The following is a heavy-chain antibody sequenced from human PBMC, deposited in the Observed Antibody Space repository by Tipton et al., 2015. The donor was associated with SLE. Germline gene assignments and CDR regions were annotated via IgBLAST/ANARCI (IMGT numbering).Heavy chain of an antibody. Sequence: LRLSCTVSGGSISNSDYFWGWVRQSPEKGLEWIGIIHYSGTTYYNPSLKSRVTISVDTSKNQFSLKVNSLTAADTAVYYCASVESSTWYGGYYFDYWGLGVLVTVSS. CDR1: GGSISNSDYF. D-gene: IGHD6-13*01. J-gene: IGHJ4*02. V-gene: IGHV4-39*07. CDR2: IHYSGTT. CDR3: ASVESSTWYGGYYFDY.